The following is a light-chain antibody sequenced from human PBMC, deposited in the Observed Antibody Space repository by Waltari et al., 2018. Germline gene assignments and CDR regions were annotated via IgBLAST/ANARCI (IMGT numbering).Light chain of an antibody. J-gene: IGLJ3*02. CDR2: EVT. V-gene: IGLV2-8*01. CDR3: SSDAGSNNCGV. CDR1: SSDVGGYNF. Sequence: QSALTQPPSASGSPGQSVTISCTGTSSDVGGYNFVSWYQQHPGKAPKLMIYEVTERPSGVPDRVSGSKSGNTASLTGSGLQAEDEADYYCSSDAGSNNCGVFGGGTKLTVL.